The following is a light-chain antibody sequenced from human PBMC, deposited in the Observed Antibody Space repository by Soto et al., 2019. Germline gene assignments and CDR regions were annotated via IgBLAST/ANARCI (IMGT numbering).Light chain of an antibody. V-gene: IGKV1-39*01. Sequence: IQITQFSFFLFSAFGGRGNITWRAGQGIYHYFNWYQQKPGKAPNPLIYAASNLESGVPSRFSGSGSGTHFTLTIDSLQPGDSATYFCQQSYSTPPEYTFGQGTKLEIK. CDR3: QQSYSTPPEYT. CDR2: AAS. CDR1: QGIYHY. J-gene: IGKJ2*01.